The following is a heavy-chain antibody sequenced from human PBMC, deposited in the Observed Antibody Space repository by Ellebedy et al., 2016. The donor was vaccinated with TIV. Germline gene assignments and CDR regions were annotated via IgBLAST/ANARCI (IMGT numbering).Heavy chain of an antibody. Sequence: MPSETLSLTCTVSGGSIARGRYYCAWIRQPPRKGLEWVGNVYFIGSTNYNPSLKSRVPISVDTSKNQFSLKLTSVTAADTAVYYCVRHPTLGTRDYWGQGAQVTGSA. CDR3: VRHPTLGTRDY. CDR1: GGSIARGRYY. D-gene: IGHD3-16*01. J-gene: IGHJ4*02. V-gene: IGHV4-39*01. CDR2: VYFIGST.